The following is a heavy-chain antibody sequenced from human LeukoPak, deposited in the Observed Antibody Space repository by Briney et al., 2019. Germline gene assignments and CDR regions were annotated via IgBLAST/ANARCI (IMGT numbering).Heavy chain of an antibody. J-gene: IGHJ4*02. V-gene: IGHV1-69*13. CDR2: IIPIFGTA. Sequence: SVKVSCKASGGTFSSYAISWVRQAPGRGLEWMGGIIPIFGTANYAQKFQGRVTITADESTSTAYMELSSLRSEDTAVYYCASGKRQTVYEFDYWGQGTLVTVSS. CDR1: GGTFSSYA. CDR3: ASGKRQTVYEFDY. D-gene: IGHD2/OR15-2a*01.